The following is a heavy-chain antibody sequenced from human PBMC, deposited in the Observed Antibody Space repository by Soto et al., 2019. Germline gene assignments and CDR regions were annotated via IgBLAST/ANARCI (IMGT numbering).Heavy chain of an antibody. J-gene: IGHJ4*02. CDR3: ARHGGYFFDY. Sequence: QVQLQQWGAGLLKPSETLSLTCAVYSGSFSGHYWSWIRQPPGKDLEWIGEIYHGLSIVYNPSLKSRVTISGDSSKNQFSLKLSSVIAADTAVYYCARHGGYFFDYWGQGTLVTVSS. V-gene: IGHV4-34*01. D-gene: IGHD3-16*01. CDR2: IYHGLSI. CDR1: SGSFSGHY.